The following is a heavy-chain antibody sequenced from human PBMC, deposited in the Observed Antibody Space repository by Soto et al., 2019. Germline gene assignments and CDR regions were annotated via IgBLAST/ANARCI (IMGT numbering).Heavy chain of an antibody. CDR2: IYNSGST. D-gene: IGHD2-21*01. CDR3: ARDRGLLLYYFDY. V-gene: IGHV4-30-4*01. J-gene: IGHJ4*02. Sequence: QVQLQESGPELVKASQTLSLTCTVSGGSIGNGAHYWSWIRQPPGIGLEWIGYIYNSGSTHYNPSLKSRVTISVDTSKNQFSRNLNSVTAADTAVYYCARDRGLLLYYFDYWCQVTLVTGSS. CDR1: GGSIGNGAHY.